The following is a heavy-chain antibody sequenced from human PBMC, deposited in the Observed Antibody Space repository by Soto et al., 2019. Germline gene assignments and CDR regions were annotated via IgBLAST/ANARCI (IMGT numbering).Heavy chain of an antibody. Sequence: QVQLVESGGGVVQPGRSLRLSCAASGFTFSSYAMHWVRQAPGKGLEWVAGISYDGSNKYYADSVKGRFTISRDNSKNTLYLQMNSLRAEDTAVYYCARAPPAYYGMDVWGQGTTVTVSS. J-gene: IGHJ6*02. V-gene: IGHV3-30-3*01. CDR1: GFTFSSYA. CDR3: ARAPPAYYGMDV. CDR2: ISYDGSNK.